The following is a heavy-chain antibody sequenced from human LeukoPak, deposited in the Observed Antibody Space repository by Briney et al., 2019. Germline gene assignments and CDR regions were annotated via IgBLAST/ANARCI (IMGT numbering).Heavy chain of an antibody. CDR2: IYHSGST. J-gene: IGHJ4*02. D-gene: IGHD5-12*01. V-gene: IGHV4-59*01. Sequence: SETLSLTCTLSGVSISTYYWSWIRQPPGQGLEWCGYIYHSGSTNYIPSLKSRVTISVDTSKNQCSLKLSSLTAADTAVYYCARGGGYASPIGYWGQGALVTVSS. CDR3: ARGGGYASPIGY. CDR1: GVSISTYY.